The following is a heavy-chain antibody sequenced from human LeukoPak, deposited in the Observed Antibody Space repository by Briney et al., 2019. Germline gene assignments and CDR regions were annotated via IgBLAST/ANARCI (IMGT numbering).Heavy chain of an antibody. D-gene: IGHD6-19*01. Sequence: SQTLSLTCAISGDSVSSNSAAWNWIRQSPSRGLEWLGRTYYRPKWYNDYAVSVKSRITINPDTSKNQFSLQLNSVTPEDTAVYYCARGPYSSGWPDFQHWGQGTLVTVSS. CDR2: TYYRPKWYN. CDR3: ARGPYSSGWPDFQH. CDR1: GDSVSSNSAA. J-gene: IGHJ1*01. V-gene: IGHV6-1*01.